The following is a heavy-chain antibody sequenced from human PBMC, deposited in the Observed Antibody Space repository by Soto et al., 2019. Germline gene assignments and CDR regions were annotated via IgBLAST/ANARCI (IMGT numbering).Heavy chain of an antibody. V-gene: IGHV3-23*01. CDR2: ISGSGGST. D-gene: IGHD3-10*01. J-gene: IGHJ3*02. CDR1: GFTFSSYS. Sequence: GGSLRLSCAASGFTFSSYSMSWVRQAPGKGLEWVSAISGSGGSTYYADSVKGRFTISRDNSKNTLYLQMNSLRAEDTAVYYCAKVIGGTMVRRVIAYRPWGAFDIWGQGTMVTVS. CDR3: AKVIGGTMVRRVIAYRPWGAFDI.